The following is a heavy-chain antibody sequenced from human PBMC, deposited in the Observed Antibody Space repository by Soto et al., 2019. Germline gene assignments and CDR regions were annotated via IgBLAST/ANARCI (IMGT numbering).Heavy chain of an antibody. CDR2: IYYSGST. D-gene: IGHD3-22*01. Sequence: SETLSLTCTVSGGSISSGDYYWSWIRQPPGKGLEWIGYIYYSGSTYYNPSLKSRVTISVDTSKNQFSLKLSSATAADTAVYYCARGSYNDDTTGYIYYRGQGAPVTVSA. V-gene: IGHV4-30-4*01. CDR3: ARGSYNDDTTGYIYY. CDR1: GGSISSGDYY. J-gene: IGHJ4*01.